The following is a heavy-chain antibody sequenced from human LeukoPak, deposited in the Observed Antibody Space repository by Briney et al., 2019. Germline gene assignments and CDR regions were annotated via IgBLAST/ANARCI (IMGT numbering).Heavy chain of an antibody. CDR2: INPNSGGT. Sequence: ASVKVSCKASGYTFTSHYLHWVRQAPGQGLEWMGWINPNSGGTNYAQKFQGRVTMTRDTSISTAYMELSRLRSDDTAVYYCARAGKLMITMVRGALASKKGFDIWGQGTMVTVSS. D-gene: IGHD3-10*01. J-gene: IGHJ3*02. CDR3: ARAGKLMITMVRGALASKKGFDI. V-gene: IGHV1-2*02. CDR1: GYTFTSHY.